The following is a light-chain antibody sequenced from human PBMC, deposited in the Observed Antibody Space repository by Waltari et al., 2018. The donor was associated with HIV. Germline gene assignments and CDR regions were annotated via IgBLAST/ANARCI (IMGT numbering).Light chain of an antibody. J-gene: IGLJ3*02. CDR1: SYNVSSQG. V-gene: IGLV10-54*01. Sequence: QAGLTQPPSVSTDLRQTATLTCTGHSYNVSSQGAAWLQQHQGHPPKLLSYRNNNRPSGISERFSPSRSGYTASLTIIGLQPEDEADYYCSTWDSSLSAWVFGGGTRLTVL. CDR2: RNN. CDR3: STWDSSLSAWV.